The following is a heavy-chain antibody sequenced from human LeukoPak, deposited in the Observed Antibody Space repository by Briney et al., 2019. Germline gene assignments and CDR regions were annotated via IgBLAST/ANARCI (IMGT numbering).Heavy chain of an antibody. Sequence: GGSLRLSCAASGFTFDDYAMHWVRQAPGKGLEWVSGISWNSGSIGYADSVKGRFTISRDNAKNSLYLQMNSLRAEDTALYYCAKDIGYYYDSSGYIDYWGQGTLVTVCS. J-gene: IGHJ4*02. CDR2: ISWNSGSI. D-gene: IGHD3-22*01. CDR3: AKDIGYYYDSSGYIDY. CDR1: GFTFDDYA. V-gene: IGHV3-9*01.